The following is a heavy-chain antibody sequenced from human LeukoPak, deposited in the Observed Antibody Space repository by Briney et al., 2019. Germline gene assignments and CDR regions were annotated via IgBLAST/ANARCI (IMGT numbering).Heavy chain of an antibody. CDR1: GGSISSSSYY. CDR3: ARLKTRTTVVTLLGYYYYGMDV. J-gene: IGHJ6*02. V-gene: IGHV4-39*01. Sequence: SETLPLTCTVSGGSISSSSYYWGWIRQPPGKGLEWIGSIYYSGSTYYNPSLKSRVTISVDTSKNQFSLKLSSVTAADTAVYYCARLKTRTTVVTLLGYYYYGMDVWGQGTTVTVSS. CDR2: IYYSGST. D-gene: IGHD4-23*01.